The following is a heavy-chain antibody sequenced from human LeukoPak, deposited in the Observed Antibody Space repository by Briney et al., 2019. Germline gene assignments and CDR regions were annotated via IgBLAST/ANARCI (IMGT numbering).Heavy chain of an antibody. CDR2: INPNSGGT. CDR3: ARADSSGYYYYYYYMDV. Sequence: GASVKVSCKASGYTFTGYYMHWVRQAPGQGLEWMRWINPNSGGTNYAQKFQGRVTMTRDTSISTAYMELSRLRSDDTAVYYCARADSSGYYYYYYYMDVWGKGTTVTVSS. D-gene: IGHD3-22*01. CDR1: GYTFTGYY. J-gene: IGHJ6*03. V-gene: IGHV1-2*02.